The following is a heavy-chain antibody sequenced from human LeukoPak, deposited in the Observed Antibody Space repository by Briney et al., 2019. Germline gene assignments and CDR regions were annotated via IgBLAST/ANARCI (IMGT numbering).Heavy chain of an antibody. CDR2: IYYSGRT. Sequence: PSETLSLTCTVSGGSISSSSYDWGWIGQPPGKGLEWIGSIYYSGRTYYNPSLKSRVTISVDTPKNQFSLKLSSVTAADTAVYYCARAALGSGSYRYWGQGTLVTVSS. V-gene: IGHV4-39*01. CDR3: ARAALGSGSYRY. D-gene: IGHD3-10*01. J-gene: IGHJ4*02. CDR1: GGSISSSSYD.